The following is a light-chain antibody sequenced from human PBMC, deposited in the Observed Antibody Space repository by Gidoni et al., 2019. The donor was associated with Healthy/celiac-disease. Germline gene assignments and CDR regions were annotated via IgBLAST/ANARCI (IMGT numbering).Light chain of an antibody. Sequence: DIQMTKSPSSLSASVGDRVTITWQASQDISNYLNWYQQKPGKAPKLLIYDASNLETGVPSRFSGSGSGTDFTFTISSLQPEDIATYYCQQYDNLPFTFGPGTKVDIK. V-gene: IGKV1-33*01. CDR1: QDISNY. J-gene: IGKJ3*01. CDR2: DAS. CDR3: QQYDNLPFT.